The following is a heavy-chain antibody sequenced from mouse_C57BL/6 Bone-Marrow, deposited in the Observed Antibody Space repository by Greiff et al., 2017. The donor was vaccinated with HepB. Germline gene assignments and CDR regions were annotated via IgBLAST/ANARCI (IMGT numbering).Heavy chain of an antibody. CDR2: INPNNGGT. V-gene: IGHV1-18*01. D-gene: IGHD1-1*01. J-gene: IGHJ2*01. CDR1: GYTFTDYN. Sequence: EVQLQQSGPELVKPGASVKIPCKASGYTFTDYNMDWVKQSHGKSLEWIGDINPNNGGTIYNQKFKGKATLTVDKSSSTAYMELRSLTSEDTAVYYCARSTTVVATGLDYWGQGTTLTVSS. CDR3: ARSTTVVATGLDY.